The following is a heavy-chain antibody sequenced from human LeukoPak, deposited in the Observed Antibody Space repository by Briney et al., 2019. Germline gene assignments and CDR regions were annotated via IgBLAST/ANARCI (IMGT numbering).Heavy chain of an antibody. V-gene: IGHV3-15*01. CDR2: IKSKTEGGTT. Sequence: GGSLRLSCAASGITFSNAWMSWVRQAPGKGLEWVGRIKSKTEGGTTDYAAPVKGRFTISRDDSKNTLFLQMNSLKTEDTAVYYCTTAVLAAAGGRRLDPWGQGTLVTVSS. CDR1: GITFSNAW. CDR3: TTAVLAAAGGRRLDP. J-gene: IGHJ5*02. D-gene: IGHD6-13*01.